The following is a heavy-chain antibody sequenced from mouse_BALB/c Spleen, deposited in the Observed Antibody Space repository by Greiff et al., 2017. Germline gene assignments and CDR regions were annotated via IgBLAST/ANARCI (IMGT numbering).Heavy chain of an antibody. V-gene: IGHV5-17*02. CDR3: ARDYYYGSSYGFAY. J-gene: IGHJ3*01. Sequence: EVQGVESGGGLVQPGGSRKLSCAASGFTFSSFGMHWVRQAPEKGLEWVAYISSGSSTIYYADTVKGRFTISRDNPKNTLFLQMTSLRSEDTAMYYCARDYYYGSSYGFAYWGQGTLVTVSA. CDR2: ISSGSSTI. D-gene: IGHD1-1*01. CDR1: GFTFSSFG.